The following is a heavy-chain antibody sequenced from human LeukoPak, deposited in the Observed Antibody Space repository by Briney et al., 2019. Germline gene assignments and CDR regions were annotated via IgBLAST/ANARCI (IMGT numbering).Heavy chain of an antibody. D-gene: IGHD3-10*01. CDR1: EFTFRTYS. Sequence: PGGSLRLSCAASEFTFRTYSMNWVRQAPGKGLEWVSTISSGSSYIYYADSVKGRFTISRDNAKNSLYLQMNSLRVEDTAVYYCAKDSSFGELFDYWGQGTLVTVSS. V-gene: IGHV3-21*04. CDR3: AKDSSFGELFDY. J-gene: IGHJ4*02. CDR2: ISSGSSYI.